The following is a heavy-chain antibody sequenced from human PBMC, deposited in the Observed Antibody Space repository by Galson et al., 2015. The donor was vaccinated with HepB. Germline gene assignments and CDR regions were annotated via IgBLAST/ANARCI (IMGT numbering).Heavy chain of an antibody. CDR1: GFTFSSYG. CDR2: IWYDGSNK. CDR3: ARDHDYGDHYFDY. V-gene: IGHV3-33*08. Sequence: SLRLSCAASGFTFSSYGMHWVRQAPGKGLEWVAVIWYDGSNKYYADSVKGRFTISRDNSKNTLYLQMNSLRAEDTAVYYCARDHDYGDHYFDYWGQGTLVTVSS. J-gene: IGHJ4*02. D-gene: IGHD4-17*01.